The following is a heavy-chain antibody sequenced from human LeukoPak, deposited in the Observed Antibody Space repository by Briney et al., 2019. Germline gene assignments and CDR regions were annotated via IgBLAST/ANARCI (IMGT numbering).Heavy chain of an antibody. V-gene: IGHV4-34*01. J-gene: IGHJ4*02. CDR1: GFTFSSYN. CDR3: ARQNSGSDYSFDY. CDR2: INHSGST. D-gene: IGHD1-26*01. Sequence: PGGSLRLSCAASGFTFSSYNMNWVRQPPGKGLEWIGEINHSGSTNYNPSLKSRLTISVDTSKNQFSLRLTSVTAADTAVYYCARQNSGSDYSFDYWGQGTLVTVSS.